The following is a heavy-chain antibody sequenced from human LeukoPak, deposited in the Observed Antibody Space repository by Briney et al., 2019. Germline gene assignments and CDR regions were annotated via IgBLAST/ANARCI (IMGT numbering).Heavy chain of an antibody. V-gene: IGHV4-34*01. Sequence: SETLSLTCAVYGGPFSGYYWSWIRQPPGKGLEWIGEINHSGSTNYNPSLKSRVTISVDTSKNQFSLKLSSVTAADTAVYYCARGPRYCSSTSCYGPTELDYWGQGTLVTVSS. J-gene: IGHJ4*02. CDR3: ARGPRYCSSTSCYGPTELDY. CDR2: INHSGST. D-gene: IGHD2-2*01. CDR1: GGPFSGYY.